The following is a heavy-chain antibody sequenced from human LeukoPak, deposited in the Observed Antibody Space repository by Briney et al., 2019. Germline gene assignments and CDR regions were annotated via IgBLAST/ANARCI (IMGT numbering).Heavy chain of an antibody. J-gene: IGHJ4*01. CDR3: ARDGTAPGLYFDL. D-gene: IGHD6-13*01. Sequence: GGSLRLSCEVSGFTFTDFWMNWVRQAPGKGPKWVASIRQDGSEKTYVDSVKGRFTISRDNTKNSLSLQLNGLRAEDTAVYYCARDGTAPGLYFDLWGQGTLVTVSS. CDR2: IRQDGSEK. V-gene: IGHV3-7*01. CDR1: GFTFTDFW.